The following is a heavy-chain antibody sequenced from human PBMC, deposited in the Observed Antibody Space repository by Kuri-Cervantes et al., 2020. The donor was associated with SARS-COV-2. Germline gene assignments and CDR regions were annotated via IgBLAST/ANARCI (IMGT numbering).Heavy chain of an antibody. V-gene: IGHV3-33*06. CDR3: AKDIAVAGRWGEYYFDY. D-gene: IGHD6-19*01. Sequence: GESLKISCAASGFTFSSYGMHWVRQAPGKGLEWVAVILYDGSNKYYAYSVKGRFTISRDNSKNTLYLQMNSLRAEDTAVYFCAKDIAVAGRWGEYYFDYWGQGTLVTVSS. J-gene: IGHJ4*02. CDR1: GFTFSSYG. CDR2: ILYDGSNK.